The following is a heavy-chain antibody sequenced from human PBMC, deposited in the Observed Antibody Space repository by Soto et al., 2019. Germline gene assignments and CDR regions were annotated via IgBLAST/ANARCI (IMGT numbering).Heavy chain of an antibody. Sequence: GGSLRLSCAASGFTVSSNYMSWVRQAPGKGLEWVSVIYSGGSTYYADSVKGRFTISRGNSKNTLYLQMNSLRAEDTAVYYCASEYSSSSRPSYYYYGMDVWGQGTTVTVSS. V-gene: IGHV3-53*01. CDR2: IYSGGST. CDR3: ASEYSSSSRPSYYYYGMDV. J-gene: IGHJ6*02. D-gene: IGHD6-6*01. CDR1: GFTVSSNY.